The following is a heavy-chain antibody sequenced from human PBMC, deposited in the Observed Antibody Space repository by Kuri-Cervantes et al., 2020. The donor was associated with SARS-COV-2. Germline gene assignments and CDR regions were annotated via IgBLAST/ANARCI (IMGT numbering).Heavy chain of an antibody. D-gene: IGHD6-19*01. CDR3: AKDEDSSGWWRAFDI. CDR2: IRYDGSNK. Sequence: GGSLRLPCAVSGFTFSSYGMHWVRQAPGKGLEWVAFIRYDGSNKYYADSVKGRFTISRDNSKNTLYLQMNSLRAEDTAVYYCAKDEDSSGWWRAFDIWGQGTMVTVSS. CDR1: GFTFSSYG. V-gene: IGHV3-30*02. J-gene: IGHJ3*02.